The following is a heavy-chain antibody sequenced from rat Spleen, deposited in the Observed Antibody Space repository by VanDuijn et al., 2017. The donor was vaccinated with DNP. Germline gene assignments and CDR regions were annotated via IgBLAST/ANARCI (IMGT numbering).Heavy chain of an antibody. D-gene: IGHD1-1*01. V-gene: IGHV4-2*01. J-gene: IGHJ4*01. CDR3: VREDKGVNA. CDR2: INTDSRTI. CDR1: GFNFNDHW. Sequence: EVKLVESGGGLVQPGRSLKLSCAASGFNFNDHWMGWVRQAPGKGLEWIAEINTDSRTIKYAPSLKDKFAISRDNAQNTLYLQMSKLGSEDTASYYCVREDKGVNAWGQGASVTVSS.